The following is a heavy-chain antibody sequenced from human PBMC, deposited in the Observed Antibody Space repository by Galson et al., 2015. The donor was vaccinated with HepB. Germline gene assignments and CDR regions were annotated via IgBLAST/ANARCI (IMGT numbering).Heavy chain of an antibody. Sequence: SLRLSCAASGFTFSSYAMHWVRQAPGKGLEWVAVISYDGSNKYYADSVKGRFTISRDNSKNTLYLQMNSLRAEDTAVYYCARDKWGYCSGGSCYSPYYFDYWGQGTLVTVSS. J-gene: IGHJ4*02. D-gene: IGHD2-15*01. CDR1: GFTFSSYA. CDR3: ARDKWGYCSGGSCYSPYYFDY. V-gene: IGHV3-30-3*01. CDR2: ISYDGSNK.